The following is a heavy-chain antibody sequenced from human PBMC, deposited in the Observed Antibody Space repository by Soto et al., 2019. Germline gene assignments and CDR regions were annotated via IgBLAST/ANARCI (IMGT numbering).Heavy chain of an antibody. V-gene: IGHV1-8*01. D-gene: IGHD6-6*01. CDR3: ARRGLSSSSTFRYYYYGMDV. CDR2: MNHNSGNT. CDR1: GYTFTSYD. Sequence: QVQLVQSGAEVKKPGASVKVSCKASGYTFTSYDINWVRQATGQGLEWMGWMNHNSGNTGYAQKFQGRVTMTRNTSISTAYMELSSQRSEDTAVYYCARRGLSSSSTFRYYYYGMDVWGQGTTVTVSS. J-gene: IGHJ6*02.